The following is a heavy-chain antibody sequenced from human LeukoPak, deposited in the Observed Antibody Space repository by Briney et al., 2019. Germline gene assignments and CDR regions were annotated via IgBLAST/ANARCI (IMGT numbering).Heavy chain of an antibody. Sequence: SVKVPCKASGGTFSSYAISWVRQAPGQGLEWMGGIIPIFGTANYAQKFQGRVTMTRDTSISTAYMELSRLRSDDTAVYYCARDIAIAARPGGLYYYYYYMDVWGKGTTVTVSS. CDR1: GGTFSSYA. CDR3: ARDIAIAARPGGLYYYYYYMDV. J-gene: IGHJ6*03. CDR2: IIPIFGTA. D-gene: IGHD6-6*01. V-gene: IGHV1-69*05.